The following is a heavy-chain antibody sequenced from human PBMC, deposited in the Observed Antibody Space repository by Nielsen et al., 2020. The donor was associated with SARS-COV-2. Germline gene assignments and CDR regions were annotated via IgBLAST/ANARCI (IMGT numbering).Heavy chain of an antibody. CDR2: ISYDGSNK. Sequence: GGSLRLSCAASGFTFSSYGMHWVRQAPGKGLEWVAVISYDGSNKYYADSVKGRFTISRDNSKNTLYLQMNSLRAEDTAVYYCARRKLLWFGESTNWFDPWGQGTLVTVSS. CDR3: ARRKLLWFGESTNWFDP. J-gene: IGHJ5*02. V-gene: IGHV3-30*03. D-gene: IGHD3-10*01. CDR1: GFTFSSYG.